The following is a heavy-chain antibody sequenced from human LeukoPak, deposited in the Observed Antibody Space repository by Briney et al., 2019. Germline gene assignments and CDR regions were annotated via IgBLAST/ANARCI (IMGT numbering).Heavy chain of an antibody. CDR2: IRNNGGNT. CDR3: VSGYCSGGRCYSRDA. D-gene: IGHD2-15*01. CDR1: GFTFSSYA. J-gene: IGHJ6*03. Sequence: WGSLRLSCSASGFTFSSYAMYWVGQAPWKGLEYISAIRNNGGNTYYADSVKGRFPISRDNSKNTLFLQMSSLRAEDTAVYYCVSGYCSGGRCYSRDAWGQGTTVTVSS. V-gene: IGHV3-64D*06.